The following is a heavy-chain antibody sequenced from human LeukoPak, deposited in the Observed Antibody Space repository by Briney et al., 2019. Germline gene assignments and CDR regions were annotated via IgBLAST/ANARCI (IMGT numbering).Heavy chain of an antibody. D-gene: IGHD5-12*01. CDR3: ARFSRDGYNPDY. J-gene: IGHJ4*02. CDR2: IYYSGST. V-gene: IGHV4-61*08. CDR1: GGSISSGGYY. Sequence: SETLSLTCTVSGGSISSGGYYWSWIRQHPGKCLEWIGYIYYSGSTNYNPSLKSRVTISVDTSKNQFSLKLSSVTAADTAVYYCARFSRDGYNPDYWGQGTLVTVSS.